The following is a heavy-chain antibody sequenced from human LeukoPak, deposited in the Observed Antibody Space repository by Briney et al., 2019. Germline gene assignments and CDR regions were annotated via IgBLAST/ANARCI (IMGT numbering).Heavy chain of an antibody. D-gene: IGHD6-19*01. J-gene: IGHJ4*02. Sequence: GGSLRLSCAASGFTFDDYGMSWVRQAPGKGLEWVSGINWNGGSTGYADSVKGRFTISRDNAKNSLYLQMNSLRAEDTALYYCARGYSSGWTYYFDYWGQGTLVTVSS. CDR2: INWNGGST. V-gene: IGHV3-20*04. CDR3: ARGYSSGWTYYFDY. CDR1: GFTFDDYG.